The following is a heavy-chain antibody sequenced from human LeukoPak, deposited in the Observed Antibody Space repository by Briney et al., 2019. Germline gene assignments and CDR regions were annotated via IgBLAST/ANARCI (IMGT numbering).Heavy chain of an antibody. J-gene: IGHJ5*02. D-gene: IGHD6-13*01. CDR2: ISYDGSNK. Sequence: GRSLRLSCAASGFTFSSYGMHWVRQAPGKGLEWVAVISYDGSNKYYADSVKGRFTISRDNSKNTLYLQMNSLRAEDTAVYYCATHPGIAAAVSSVFPWGQGTLVTVSS. CDR1: GFTFSSYG. CDR3: ATHPGIAAAVSSVFP. V-gene: IGHV3-30*03.